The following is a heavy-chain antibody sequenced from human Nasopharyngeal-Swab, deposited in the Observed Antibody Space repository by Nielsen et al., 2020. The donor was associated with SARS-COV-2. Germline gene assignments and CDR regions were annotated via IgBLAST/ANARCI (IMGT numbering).Heavy chain of an antibody. CDR3: ARDSVCSGGSCRAPFDY. Sequence: ASVKVSCKASGYTFTSYYMHWVRQAPGQGPEWMGIINPSGGSTSYAQKFQGRVTMTRDTSTSTVYMELSSLRSEDTAVYYCARDSVCSGGSCRAPFDYWGQGTLVTVST. V-gene: IGHV1-46*01. J-gene: IGHJ4*02. D-gene: IGHD2-15*01. CDR1: GYTFTSYY. CDR2: INPSGGST.